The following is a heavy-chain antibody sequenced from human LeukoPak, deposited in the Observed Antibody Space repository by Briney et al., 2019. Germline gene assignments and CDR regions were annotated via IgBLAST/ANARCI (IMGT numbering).Heavy chain of an antibody. V-gene: IGHV4-4*07. CDR1: GGSISNSF. J-gene: IGHJ4*02. CDR2: IYTDGST. Sequence: SETLSLTCTVSGGSISNSFWSWIRQPAGKGLEWIGRIYTDGSTNSNPSPRSRATMSLDTSKNQFFLKLTPVTAADTAVYYCARAPSGCGGTCAFDHWGQGTLVTVSS. D-gene: IGHD2-21*01. CDR3: ARAPSGCGGTCAFDH.